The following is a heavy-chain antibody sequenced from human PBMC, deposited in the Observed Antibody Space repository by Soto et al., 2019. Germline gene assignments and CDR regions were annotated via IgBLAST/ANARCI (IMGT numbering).Heavy chain of an antibody. D-gene: IGHD7-27*01. CDR2: IYYNGNT. CDR1: GGSISNHY. J-gene: IGHJ4*02. CDR3: TRANWYSEY. Sequence: QVQLQESGPGLVKPSETLSLTCSVSGGSISNHYWSWIRQPPGKGLEWIGYIYYNGNTNYNPSLKSRVPVLVDTSRNQISLKLTPVTAADTGVYYCTRANWYSEYWGQGTLVTVSS. V-gene: IGHV4-59*11.